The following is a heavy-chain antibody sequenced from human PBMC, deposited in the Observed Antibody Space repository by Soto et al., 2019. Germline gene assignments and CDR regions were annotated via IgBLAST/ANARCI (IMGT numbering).Heavy chain of an antibody. V-gene: IGHV1-3*01. Sequence: QVQLVQSGAEVQKPGASVKVSCNTSGYTFTTYSIHWVRQDPGQRLEWLGWIDAGNGNTQYSQKFQGRVTITRDTSASTAFMDLSSLRSEDTAVYYCARSLSPSGGWFDPWGQGTLVTVSS. D-gene: IGHD6-25*01. J-gene: IGHJ5*02. CDR2: IDAGNGNT. CDR1: GYTFTTYS. CDR3: ARSLSPSGGWFDP.